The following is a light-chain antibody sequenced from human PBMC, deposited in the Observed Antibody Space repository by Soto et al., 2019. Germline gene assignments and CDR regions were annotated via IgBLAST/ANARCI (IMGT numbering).Light chain of an antibody. CDR1: QTISTY. Sequence: DIQLTQYPSSLSASVGDTVTITCRASQTISTYLLWYHQKPGRAPNLLIYNASTLHSGVPSRFGGSGSGTHFTLTISSLQPEDFATYYCQQLHGYPTTFGQGTRLEIK. CDR3: QQLHGYPTT. V-gene: IGKV1-9*01. CDR2: NAS. J-gene: IGKJ5*01.